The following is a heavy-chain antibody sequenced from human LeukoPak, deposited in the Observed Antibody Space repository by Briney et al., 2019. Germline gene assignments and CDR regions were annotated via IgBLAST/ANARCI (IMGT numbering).Heavy chain of an antibody. CDR3: ARNSLYDSSGKGVSDAFDI. D-gene: IGHD3-22*01. CDR1: GFTFNYYN. J-gene: IGHJ3*02. V-gene: IGHV3-21*04. Sequence: GGSLRLSCAASGFTFNYYNMNWVRQAPGKALEWVSSITSSGAYIFYADSVRGRFTISRDNAKDSLYLQMNSLGPEDTAVYYCARNSLYDSSGKGVSDAFDIWGQGTMVTVSS. CDR2: ITSSGAYI.